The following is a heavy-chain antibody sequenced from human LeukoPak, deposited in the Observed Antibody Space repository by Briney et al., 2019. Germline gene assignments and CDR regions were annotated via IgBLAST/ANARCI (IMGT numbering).Heavy chain of an antibody. J-gene: IGHJ4*02. V-gene: IGHV3-20*04. Sequence: GGSLRLSCAASGFTFDDYGMSWVRQAPGKGLEWVSGINWNGGSTGYADSVKGRFTISRDNAKNSLYLQMNSLRAEDTALYYCAKGSIAAGKYYFDYWGQGTLVTVSS. CDR3: AKGSIAAGKYYFDY. CDR2: INWNGGST. CDR1: GFTFDDYG. D-gene: IGHD6-6*01.